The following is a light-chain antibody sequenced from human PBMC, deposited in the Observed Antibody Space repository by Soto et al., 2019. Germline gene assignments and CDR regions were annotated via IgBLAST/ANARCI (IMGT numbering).Light chain of an antibody. Sequence: QSALTQPASVSGSPGQSITISCTGTSSDVGGYNYVSWYQQPPGKSPHLMIYEVXNXXXXXXXRXXGSKSGNTGSLTISGLXAXXXXDYYCSSYTSSSTPYVFGTGTKVTVL. V-gene: IGLV2-14*01. CDR3: SSYTSSSTPYV. CDR1: SSDVGGYNY. CDR2: EVX. J-gene: IGLJ1*01.